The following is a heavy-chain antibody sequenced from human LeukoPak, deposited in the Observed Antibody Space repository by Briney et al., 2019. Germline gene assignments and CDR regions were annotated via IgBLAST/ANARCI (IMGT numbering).Heavy chain of an antibody. D-gene: IGHD1-14*01. CDR3: ARDPGSSAFDL. CDR1: GFTFSSYW. Sequence: PGRSLRLSCAASGFTFSSYWMSWVRQTPENGLEFVGNIDRDGGVRNYMDSLKGRCTISRDNGKKSLYLEINSLRADDTAVYYCARDPGSSAFDLWGRGALVTVSS. J-gene: IGHJ4*02. V-gene: IGHV3-7*01. CDR2: IDRDGGVR.